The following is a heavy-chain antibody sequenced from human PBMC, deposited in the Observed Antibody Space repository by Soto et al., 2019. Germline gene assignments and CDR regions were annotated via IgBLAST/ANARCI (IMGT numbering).Heavy chain of an antibody. D-gene: IGHD5-18*01. CDR3: AREDKAMVSSVYYGMDV. CDR2: ISCDGSSK. CDR1: GFTFSSYA. Sequence: GGSLRLSCAASGFTFSSYAMHWVRQAPGKGLEWVSGISCDGSSKDYADSVKGRFTISRDNSKNTLYLQMNSLRAEDRLVYYCAREDKAMVSSVYYGMDVWGQGTTVTVSS. V-gene: IGHV3-30-3*01. J-gene: IGHJ6*02.